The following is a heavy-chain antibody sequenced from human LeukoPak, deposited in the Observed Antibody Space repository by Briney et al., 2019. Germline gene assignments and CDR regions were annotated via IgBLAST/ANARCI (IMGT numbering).Heavy chain of an antibody. Sequence: SETLSLTCAVYGGSFSGYYWSWVRQAPGKGLEWIGEINHSGSTNYNASLMSRGTISVDTSKNQFSLKLSSVTAADTAVYYCARVEPAVSYNWFDPWGQGTLVTVSS. CDR2: INHSGST. CDR1: GGSFSGYY. CDR3: ARVEPAVSYNWFDP. V-gene: IGHV4-34*01. J-gene: IGHJ5*02. D-gene: IGHD2-2*01.